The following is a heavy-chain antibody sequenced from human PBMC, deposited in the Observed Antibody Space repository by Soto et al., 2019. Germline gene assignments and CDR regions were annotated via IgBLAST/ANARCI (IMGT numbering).Heavy chain of an antibody. J-gene: IGHJ3*02. V-gene: IGHV1-69*13. CDR3: ARNKVVVAATDAFDI. D-gene: IGHD2-15*01. Sequence: GASVKVSCKASGGTFRSYAISWVRQAPGQGLEWMGGIIPIFGTANYAQKFQGRVTITAGESTSTAYMELSSLRSEDTAVYYCARNKVVVAATDAFDIWGQGTMVTVSS. CDR2: IIPIFGTA. CDR1: GGTFRSYA.